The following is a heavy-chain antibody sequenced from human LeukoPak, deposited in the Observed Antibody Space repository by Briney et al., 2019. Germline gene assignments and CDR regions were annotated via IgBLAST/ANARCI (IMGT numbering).Heavy chain of an antibody. Sequence: GGSLRLSCAASGFTFSSYAMSWVCQAPGKGLEWVSAISGSGGSTYYADSVKGRFTISRDNSKNTLYLQMNSLKTEDTAVYYCTRVFLDRGYYYYYMDVWGKGTTVTVSS. CDR3: TRVFLDRGYYYYYMDV. CDR1: GFTFSSYA. J-gene: IGHJ6*03. D-gene: IGHD1-14*01. CDR2: ISGSGGST. V-gene: IGHV3-23*01.